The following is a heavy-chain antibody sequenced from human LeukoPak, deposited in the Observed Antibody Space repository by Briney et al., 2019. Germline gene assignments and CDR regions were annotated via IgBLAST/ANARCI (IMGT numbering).Heavy chain of an antibody. Sequence: GGSLRLSCAAPRFTFDDYAMHWVRQYPGKGLEWVSLISGDGSTTYYADSVKGRFTISRDNSKNSLYLQMNSLRTEDTALYYCTKDIGLGAAAGTMPDYGMDVWGQGTTVTVSS. CDR1: RFTFDDYA. CDR2: ISGDGSTT. CDR3: TKDIGLGAAAGTMPDYGMDV. D-gene: IGHD6-13*01. V-gene: IGHV3-43*02. J-gene: IGHJ6*02.